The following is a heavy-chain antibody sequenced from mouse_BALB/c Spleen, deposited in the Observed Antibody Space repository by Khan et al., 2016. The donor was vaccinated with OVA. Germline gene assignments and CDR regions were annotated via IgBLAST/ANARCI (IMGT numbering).Heavy chain of an antibody. CDR3: ARSLVDYHAMDY. CDR1: GFTFSTYA. V-gene: IGHV5-9-3*01. CDR2: ISTGGHYT. J-gene: IGHJ4*01. D-gene: IGHD2-2*01. Sequence: EVELVESGGGLVEPGGSLKLSCSASGFTFSTYAMSWVRQTPEKRLECVATISTGGHYTFYPDSGKGRFPISRDNAKNTLYLQMSSRRSEDTAMYYCARSLVDYHAMDYWGQGTSVTVSS.